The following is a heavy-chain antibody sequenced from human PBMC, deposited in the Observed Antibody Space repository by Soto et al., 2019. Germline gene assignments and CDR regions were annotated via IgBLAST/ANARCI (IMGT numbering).Heavy chain of an antibody. CDR2: INAGNGNT. CDR1: GYTFTSYA. Sequence: QVQLVQSGAEVKKPGASVKVSCKASGYTFTSYAMPWVRQAPGQMLEWMGWINAGNGNTKYSQKFHGRVTITRATSASTADMGLSSLRSEDTAVYYCARVPDIAAAESFAYWGQGTLVPVSS. D-gene: IGHD6-13*01. V-gene: IGHV1-3*01. CDR3: ARVPDIAAAESFAY. J-gene: IGHJ4*02.